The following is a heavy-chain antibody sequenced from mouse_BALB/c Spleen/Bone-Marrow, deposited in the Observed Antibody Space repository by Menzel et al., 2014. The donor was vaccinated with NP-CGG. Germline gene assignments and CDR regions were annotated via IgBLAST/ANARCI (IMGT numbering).Heavy chain of an antibody. CDR2: IRSKSNNYAT. Sequence: EVQLVESGGGLVQPKGSLKLSCAASGFTFNTYAMNWVRQAPGKGLEWVARIRSKSNNYATYYADSVKDRFTISRDDSQSMLYLQMNNLKTEDTAMYYCSRSYYYGSRGFAYWGQGTLVTVSA. D-gene: IGHD1-1*01. CDR3: SRSYYYGSRGFAY. V-gene: IGHV10-1*02. CDR1: GFTFNTYA. J-gene: IGHJ3*01.